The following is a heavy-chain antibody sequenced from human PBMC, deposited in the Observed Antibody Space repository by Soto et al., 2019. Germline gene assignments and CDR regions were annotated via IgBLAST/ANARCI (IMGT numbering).Heavy chain of an antibody. CDR2: INAGNGNT. CDR3: ARDTQQWPPSGWFDP. J-gene: IGHJ5*02. D-gene: IGHD6-19*01. Sequence: ASVKVSCKASGYTFTSYAMHWVRQAPGQRLEWMGWINAGNGNTKYSQKFQGRVTITRDTSASTAYMELSSLRSEDTAVYYCARDTQQWPPSGWFDPWGQGTLVTVSS. CDR1: GYTFTSYA. V-gene: IGHV1-3*01.